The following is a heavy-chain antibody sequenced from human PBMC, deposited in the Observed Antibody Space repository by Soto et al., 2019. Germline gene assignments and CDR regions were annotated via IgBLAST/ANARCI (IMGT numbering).Heavy chain of an antibody. CDR3: ARMADPFTVTPIGLGGLEV. Sequence: GASVKVSCKASGYTFTGYYMHWVRQAPGQGLEWMGWINPNSGGTNYAQKVQRWVTMTRDTSISTAYMELSRLRSDDTAVYYCARMADPFTVTPIGLGGLEVWGQGTTVTVFS. J-gene: IGHJ6*01. D-gene: IGHD4-4*01. CDR2: INPNSGGT. V-gene: IGHV1-2*04. CDR1: GYTFTGYY.